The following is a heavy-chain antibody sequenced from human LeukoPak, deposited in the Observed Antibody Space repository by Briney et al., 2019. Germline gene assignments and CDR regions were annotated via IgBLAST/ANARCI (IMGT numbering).Heavy chain of an antibody. CDR2: IYPGDSDT. V-gene: IGHV5-51*01. Sequence: GESLKISCKGSGYSFTSYWIGWVRQMPGKGLEWMGIIYPGDSDTRYSPSFQGQVTISADKSISTAYLQWSSLKASDTAMYYCVRPGGSGSYLDYFDYWGQGTLVTVSS. CDR1: GYSFTSYW. J-gene: IGHJ4*02. CDR3: VRPGGSGSYLDYFDY. D-gene: IGHD1-26*01.